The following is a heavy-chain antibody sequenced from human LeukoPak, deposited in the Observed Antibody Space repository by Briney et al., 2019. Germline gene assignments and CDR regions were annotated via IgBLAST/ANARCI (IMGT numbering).Heavy chain of an antibody. D-gene: IGHD3-22*01. CDR2: INPNSGGT. J-gene: IGHJ4*02. V-gene: IGHV1-2*06. CDR1: GYTFTGYY. Sequence: GASVKVSCKASGYTFTGYYMHWVRQAPGQGLEWMGRINPNSGGTNYAQKFQGRVTMTRDTSISTAYMELSRLRSDDTAVYYCARAGRMIAVVIKQYYFDYWGQGTLVTVSS. CDR3: ARAGRMIAVVIKQYYFDY.